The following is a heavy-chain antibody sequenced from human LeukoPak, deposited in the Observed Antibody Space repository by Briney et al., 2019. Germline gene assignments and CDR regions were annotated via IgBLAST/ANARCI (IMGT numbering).Heavy chain of an antibody. D-gene: IGHD6-19*01. V-gene: IGHV4-61*02. CDR2: IYTSGST. Sequence: SQTLSLTCTVSGGSISSGSYYWSWIRQPAGKGLEWIGRIYTSGSTNYNPSLKSRVTISVDTSKNQFSLKLSSVTAADTAVYYCARGWLAFDYWGQGTPVTVSS. CDR1: GGSISSGSYY. CDR3: ARGWLAFDY. J-gene: IGHJ4*02.